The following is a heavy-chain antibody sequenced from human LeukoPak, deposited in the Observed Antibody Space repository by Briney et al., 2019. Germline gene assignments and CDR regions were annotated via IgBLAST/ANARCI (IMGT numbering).Heavy chain of an antibody. J-gene: IGHJ3*02. CDR3: ASPVYGDYDGAFDI. Sequence: SETLSLTCTVSGGAISSSSYYWGWIRQPPGKGLEWIGSIYYSGSTYYNPSLKSRVTISVDTSKNQFSLKLSSVTAADTAVYYCASPVYGDYDGAFDIWGQGTMVTVSS. D-gene: IGHD4-17*01. CDR2: IYYSGST. CDR1: GGAISSSSYY. V-gene: IGHV4-39*07.